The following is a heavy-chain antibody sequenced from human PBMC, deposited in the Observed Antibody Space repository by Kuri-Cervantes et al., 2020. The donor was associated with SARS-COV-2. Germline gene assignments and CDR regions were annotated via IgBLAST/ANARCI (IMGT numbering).Heavy chain of an antibody. CDR1: GGSFSGYY. J-gene: IGHJ4*02. D-gene: IGHD6-13*01. CDR2: INHSGST. CDR3: ARGAIAAAAFDY. V-gene: IGHV4-34*01. Sequence: GSLRLSCAVYGGSFSGYYWSWIRQPPGKGLEWIGEINHSGSTNYNPSLKSRVTISVDRSKNQFSLKLSSVTAADTAVYYCARGAIAAAAFDYWGQGTLVTVSS.